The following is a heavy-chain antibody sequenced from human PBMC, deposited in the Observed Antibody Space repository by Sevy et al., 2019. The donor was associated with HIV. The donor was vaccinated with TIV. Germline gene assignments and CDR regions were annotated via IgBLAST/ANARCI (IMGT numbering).Heavy chain of an antibody. V-gene: IGHV3-48*03. CDR1: GFTFSSYE. CDR2: ISNSGSTI. J-gene: IGHJ4*02. Sequence: GGSLRLSFAASGFTFSSYEMNWVRQAPGKGLEWVSYISNSGSTIYYSDSVKGRFTISRDNAKNSLYLQMNSLRVEDTAVYYCARDLPPSATTVAHFDYWGRGTLVTVSS. D-gene: IGHD4-17*01. CDR3: ARDLPPSATTVAHFDY.